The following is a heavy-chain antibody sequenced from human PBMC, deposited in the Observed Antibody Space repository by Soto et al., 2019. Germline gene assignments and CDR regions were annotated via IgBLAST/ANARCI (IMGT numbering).Heavy chain of an antibody. CDR3: ASEVTMRVGPPKEDY. D-gene: IGHD3-22*01. V-gene: IGHV3-23*01. CDR1: GFTFSSHA. J-gene: IGHJ4*02. CDR2: ISGSGGST. Sequence: EVQLLESGGGLVQPGGSLRLSCAASGFTFSSHAMSWVRQAPGKGLEWVSAISGSGGSTYYADSVKGRFTISRDNSKNTLYLQMNSLRAEDTAVYYCASEVTMRVGPPKEDYWGQGTLVTVSS.